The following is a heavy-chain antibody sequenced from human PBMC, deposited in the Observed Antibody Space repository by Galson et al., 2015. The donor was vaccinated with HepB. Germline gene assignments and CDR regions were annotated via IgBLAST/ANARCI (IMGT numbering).Heavy chain of an antibody. CDR2: INWSGSST. D-gene: IGHD3-16*01. CDR1: GFTFDDYG. CDR3: ARCCDYVWGHNWFDP. J-gene: IGHJ5*02. V-gene: IGHV3-20*04. Sequence: SLRLSCAASGFTFDDYGMSWVRQAPGKGLEWISNINWSGSSTSYADSVKGRFTISRDNAQNSLYLQMNSLRAEDTALYYCARCCDYVWGHNWFDPWGQGTLVS.